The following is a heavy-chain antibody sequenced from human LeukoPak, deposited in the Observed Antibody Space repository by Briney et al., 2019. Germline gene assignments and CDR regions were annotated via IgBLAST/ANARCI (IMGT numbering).Heavy chain of an antibody. CDR3: ARGFITYYYYYMDV. D-gene: IGHD3-16*02. V-gene: IGHV1-2*02. Sequence: ASVKVSCKASGYTFTSYGISWVRQAPGQGLEWMGWINPNSGGTNYAQKFQGRVTMTRDTSISTAYMELSRLRSDDTAVYYCARGFITYYYYYMDVWGKGTTVTVSS. CDR2: INPNSGGT. J-gene: IGHJ6*03. CDR1: GYTFTSYG.